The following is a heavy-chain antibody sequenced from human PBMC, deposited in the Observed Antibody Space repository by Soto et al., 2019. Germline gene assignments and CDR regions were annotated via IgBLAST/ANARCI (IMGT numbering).Heavy chain of an antibody. CDR1: GGSISSGDYY. D-gene: IGHD6-25*01. J-gene: IGHJ4*02. V-gene: IGHV4-30-4*01. Sequence: LSLTCTVSGGSISSGDYYWSWIRQPPGKGLEWIGYIYYSGSTYYNPSLKSRVTISVDTSKNQFSLKLSSVTVADTAVYYCARGYSRIAAQLDYWGQGTLVTVSS. CDR2: IYYSGST. CDR3: ARGYSRIAAQLDY.